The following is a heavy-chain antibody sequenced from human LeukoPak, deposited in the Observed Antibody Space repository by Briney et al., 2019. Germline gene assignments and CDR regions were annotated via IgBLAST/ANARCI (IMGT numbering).Heavy chain of an antibody. CDR1: RFTFNNYA. V-gene: IGHV3-23*01. Sequence: GGSLRLSCAASRFTFNNYAMSWVRQAPGKGLEWVSTISGSDDNTYYADSVKGRFTISRDISKNTLYLQMNSLRADDTAVYYCANDFDHWGQGTLVTVSS. CDR3: ANDFDH. CDR2: ISGSDDNT. J-gene: IGHJ4*02.